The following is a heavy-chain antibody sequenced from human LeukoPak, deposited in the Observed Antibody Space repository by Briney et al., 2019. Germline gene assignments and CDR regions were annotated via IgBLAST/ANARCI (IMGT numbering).Heavy chain of an antibody. Sequence: KPGRSLRLSCAASGFTFNTYAMSLVRQAPGKGLEWVGRIKSKTDGGTTDYAAPVKGRFTISRDDSKNTLYLQMNSLKTEDTAMYYCTTDLDARPYWGQGTLVTVSP. V-gene: IGHV3-15*01. CDR3: TTDLDARPY. CDR2: IKSKTDGGTT. CDR1: GFTFNTYA. J-gene: IGHJ4*02.